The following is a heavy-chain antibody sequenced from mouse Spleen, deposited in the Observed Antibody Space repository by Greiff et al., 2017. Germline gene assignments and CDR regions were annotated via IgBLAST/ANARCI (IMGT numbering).Heavy chain of an antibody. J-gene: IGHJ3*01. Sequence: EVKLVESGGGLVQPGGSRKLSCAASGFTFSSFGMHWVRQAPEKGLEWVAYISSGSSTIYYADTVKGRFTISRDNPKNTLFLQMTSLRSEDTAMYYCARPGTGFSFAYWGQGTLVTVSA. V-gene: IGHV5-17*02. CDR1: GFTFSSFG. CDR3: ARPGTGFSFAY. D-gene: IGHD4-1*01. CDR2: ISSGSSTI.